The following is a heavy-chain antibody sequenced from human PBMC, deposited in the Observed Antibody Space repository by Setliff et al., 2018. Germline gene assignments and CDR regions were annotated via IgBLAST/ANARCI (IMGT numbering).Heavy chain of an antibody. Sequence: SETLSLTCRVSGGSISSGNYYWGLIRQPPGKGLDWVATIYYSGSTYSNPSLKSRLIISVDAPDNQFSVKLSSVTAADTAVYYCARHKSNGSGSYPSLYMDVWGKGIMVTVSS. CDR1: GGSISSGNYY. V-gene: IGHV4-39*01. D-gene: IGHD3-10*01. CDR2: IYYSGST. CDR3: ARHKSNGSGSYPSLYMDV. J-gene: IGHJ6*03.